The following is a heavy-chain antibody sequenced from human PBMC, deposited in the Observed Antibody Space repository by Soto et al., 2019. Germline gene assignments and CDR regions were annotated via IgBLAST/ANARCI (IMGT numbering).Heavy chain of an antibody. CDR2: IIPIFGRA. V-gene: IGHV1-69*13. D-gene: IGHD1-26*01. Sequence: SVKVSCMASGCTFSSYAISWVRQAPGQGLEWMGGIIPIFGRANYARRFRGRVTITADESTSAADMELSSLRSEDTAVYYSASGCWELLRYDYWGQGTLVTVSS. J-gene: IGHJ4*02. CDR1: GCTFSSYA. CDR3: ASGCWELLRYDY.